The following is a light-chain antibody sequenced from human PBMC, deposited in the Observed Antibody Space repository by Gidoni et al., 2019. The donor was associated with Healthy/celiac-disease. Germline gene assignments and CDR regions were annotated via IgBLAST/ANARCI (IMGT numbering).Light chain of an antibody. V-gene: IGKV3-15*01. J-gene: IGKJ1*01. CDR3: QQYSNWPRT. CDR1: QSVSSSN. Sequence: EIVMTQSPATLSVSPGERATLSCRASQSVSSSNLAWYQQKPGQAPRLLIYGASTRATGIPARFSCSGSGTEFTLTISSLQSEDFAVYYCQQYSNWPRTFGQGTKVEIK. CDR2: GAS.